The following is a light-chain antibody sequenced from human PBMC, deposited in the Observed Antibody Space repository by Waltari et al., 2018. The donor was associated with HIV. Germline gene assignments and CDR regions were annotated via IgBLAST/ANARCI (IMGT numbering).Light chain of an antibody. CDR1: YIGAKT. Sequence: SYVLTQTPSVSVAPGQTATITCGGNYIGAKTVQWYQQKSGQAPGLLIYDDFGRPSRIPERFSASNSGNTATLTIRRVGAGDEADYYCQVWDSTSDQRIFGGGTKLTVL. CDR2: DDF. V-gene: IGLV3-21*02. J-gene: IGLJ2*01. CDR3: QVWDSTSDQRI.